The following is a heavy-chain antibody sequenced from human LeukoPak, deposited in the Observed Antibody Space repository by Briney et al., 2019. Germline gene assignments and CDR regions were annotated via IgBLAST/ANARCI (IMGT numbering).Heavy chain of an antibody. CDR3: ARAGGFTILRGVVNNWFDP. CDR2: MYYGGST. D-gene: IGHD3-10*01. V-gene: IGHV4-39*07. J-gene: IGHJ5*02. Sequence: PSETLSLTCTVPGGSISSSSYYWGWIRQPPGKGLEWIGSMYYGGSTFYNPSLKSRVTISVDTSKNQFSLKLSSVTAADTAVYYCARAGGFTILRGVVNNWFDPWGQGTLVTVSS. CDR1: GGSISSSSYY.